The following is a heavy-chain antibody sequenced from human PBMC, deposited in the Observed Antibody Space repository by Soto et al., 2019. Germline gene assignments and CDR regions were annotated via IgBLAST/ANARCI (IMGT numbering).Heavy chain of an antibody. D-gene: IGHD5-12*01. J-gene: IGHJ1*01. CDR1: GGSISSGGYS. Sequence: PSETLSLTCAVSGGSISSGGYSWSWIRQPPGKGLEWIGYIYHSGSTYYNPSLKSRVTISVDTSQEQFSLKLSSVTATDTAVYYCARHSWLQLLPQYWGQGTLVTVSS. CDR2: IYHSGST. V-gene: IGHV4-30-2*01. CDR3: ARHSWLQLLPQY.